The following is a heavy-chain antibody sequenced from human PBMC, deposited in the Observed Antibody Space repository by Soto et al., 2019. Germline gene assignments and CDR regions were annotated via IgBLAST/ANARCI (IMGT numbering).Heavy chain of an antibody. D-gene: IGHD3-22*01. Sequence: QVQLVESGGGVVQPGRSLRLSCAASGFTFSSYAMHWVRQAPGKGLEWVAVISYDGSNKYYADSVKDRFTISRDNSKNTLYLQMNSLRAEDTAVYYCARDPITHYYDSSGYLDYWGQGTLVTVSS. J-gene: IGHJ4*02. CDR2: ISYDGSNK. CDR3: ARDPITHYYDSSGYLDY. CDR1: GFTFSSYA. V-gene: IGHV3-30-3*01.